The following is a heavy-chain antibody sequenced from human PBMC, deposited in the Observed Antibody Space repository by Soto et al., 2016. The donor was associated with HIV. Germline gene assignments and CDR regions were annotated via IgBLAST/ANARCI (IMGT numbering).Heavy chain of an antibody. J-gene: IGHJ4*02. Sequence: EVQLVESGGGLVKPGGSLRLSCAASGFTFSSYSMNWVRQAPGKGLEWVSSIGSSGNYIYYADSVKGRFTISRDNAKNSLYLQMNSLRAEDTAVYYCARGYYYDSSGYYYLYWGQGTLVTVSS. CDR1: GFTFSSYS. V-gene: IGHV3-21*01. D-gene: IGHD3-22*01. CDR2: IGSSGNYI. CDR3: ARGYYYDSSGYYYLY.